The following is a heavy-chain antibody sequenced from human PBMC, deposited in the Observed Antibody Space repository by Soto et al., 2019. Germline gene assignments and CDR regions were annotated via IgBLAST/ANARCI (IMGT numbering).Heavy chain of an antibody. J-gene: IGHJ3*02. V-gene: IGHV3-21*01. CDR3: ARDKITFGGVIVLFHAFDI. CDR2: ISSSSSYI. CDR1: GFTFSSYS. Sequence: PGGSLRLSCAASGFTFSSYSMNWVRQAPGKGLEWVSSISSSSSYIYYADSVKGRFTISRDNAKNSLYLQMNSLRAEDTAVYYCARDKITFGGVIVLFHAFDIWGQGTMVTVSS. D-gene: IGHD3-16*02.